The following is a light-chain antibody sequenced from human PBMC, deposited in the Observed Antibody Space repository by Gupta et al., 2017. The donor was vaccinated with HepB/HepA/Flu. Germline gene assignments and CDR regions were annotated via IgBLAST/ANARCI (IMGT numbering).Light chain of an antibody. CDR1: HSVNRH. CDR2: GSS. V-gene: IGKV3-15*01. Sequence: EIVMTQSPATLSVSPGETVTLSCRASHSVNRHLAWYQQKPGQAPRLLIYGSSGRATGVPTRFSGSGSETEFTLAINSLQSRDFAVYYCQQESDWPFTFGGGTKVEI. CDR3: QQESDWPFT. J-gene: IGKJ4*01.